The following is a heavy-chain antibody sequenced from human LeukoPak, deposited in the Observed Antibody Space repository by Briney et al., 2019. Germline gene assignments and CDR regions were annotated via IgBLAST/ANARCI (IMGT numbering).Heavy chain of an antibody. J-gene: IGHJ5*02. CDR3: ARDRCFSRITVVRGGYWFDP. D-gene: IGHD3-10*01. CDR2: ISAYNGNT. CDR1: GYTFTSYG. Sequence: ASVKVSCKASGYTFTSYGISWVRQAPGQGLEWMGWISAYNGNTNYAQKLQGRVTMTTDTSTSTAYMELRSLRSDDTAVYYCARDRCFSRITVVRGGYWFDPWGQGTLVTVSS. V-gene: IGHV1-18*01.